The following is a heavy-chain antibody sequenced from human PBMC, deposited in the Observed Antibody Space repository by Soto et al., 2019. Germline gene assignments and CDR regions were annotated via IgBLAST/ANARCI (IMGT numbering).Heavy chain of an antibody. CDR3: ARDKITGLFDY. V-gene: IGHV4-34*01. J-gene: IGHJ4*02. D-gene: IGHD2-8*02. CDR2: INHSGST. Sequence: SETLSLTCAVYGGSFSGDYWTGIRQPPGTGLEWIGEINHSGSTNYNPSLKSRVTISVDTSKNQFSLKLTSVTAADTAVYYCARDKITGLFDYWGQGTLVTVS. CDR1: GGSFSGDY.